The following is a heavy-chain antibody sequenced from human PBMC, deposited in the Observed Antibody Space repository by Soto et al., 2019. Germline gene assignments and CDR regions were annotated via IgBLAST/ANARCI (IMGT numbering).Heavy chain of an antibody. CDR2: IKQDGYEK. Sequence: ELQLVESGGALVQPGGSLRLSCAASGFTFNTYWMSWVRQAPGKGLEWVANIKQDGYEKYSVDSVKGRFTISRDNAKNSLYLQMNSLSVEDTAVYYCARGLESSGYFSPDWYFDLWGRGTLVTVSS. J-gene: IGHJ2*01. CDR3: ARGLESSGYFSPDWYFDL. D-gene: IGHD3-22*01. CDR1: GFTFNTYW. V-gene: IGHV3-7*03.